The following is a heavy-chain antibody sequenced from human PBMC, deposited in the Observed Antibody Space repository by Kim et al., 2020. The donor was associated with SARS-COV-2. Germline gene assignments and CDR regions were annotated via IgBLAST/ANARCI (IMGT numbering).Heavy chain of an antibody. CDR2: INHSGST. CDR3: ARVVVVAGTARGSYFDY. V-gene: IGHV4-34*01. J-gene: IGHJ4*01. D-gene: IGHD1-1*01. Sequence: SETLSLTCAVYGGSFSGYYWSWIRQPPGKGLEWIGEINHSGSTNYNPSLKSRVTISVDTSKNQFSLKLSSVTAADTAVYYCARVVVVAGTARGSYFDYWG. CDR1: GGSFSGYY.